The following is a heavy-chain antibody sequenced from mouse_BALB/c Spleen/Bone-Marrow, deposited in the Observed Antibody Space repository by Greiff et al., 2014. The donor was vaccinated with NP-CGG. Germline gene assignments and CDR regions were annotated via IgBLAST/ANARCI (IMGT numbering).Heavy chain of an antibody. CDR2: INPGSGGT. CDR1: GYAFTNYL. Sequence: VQLQQSGADLVRPGTSVKVSCKASGYAFTNYLIEWVKQRPGQGLEWIGVINPGSGGTNYNEKFKGKATLTADKSSSTAYMQLSSLTSDDSAVYFCARELGVFAYWGQGTLVTVSA. D-gene: IGHD4-1*01. CDR3: ARELGVFAY. V-gene: IGHV1-54*01. J-gene: IGHJ3*01.